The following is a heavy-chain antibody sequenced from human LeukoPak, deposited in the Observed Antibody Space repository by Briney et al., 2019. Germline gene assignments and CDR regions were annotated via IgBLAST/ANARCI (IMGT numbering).Heavy chain of an antibody. CDR1: GDSISSYY. V-gene: IGHV4-4*07. CDR3: ARSRVRGALADF. CDR2: IYITEGT. Sequence: SETLSLTCTVSGDSISSYYWNWIRQPAGKGLEWIGRIYITEGTNYNPSLKSRVTMSVDTSKNQSSLKVNSVTAADTAVYYCARSRVRGALADFWGQGTLVTVSS. D-gene: IGHD3-10*01. J-gene: IGHJ4*02.